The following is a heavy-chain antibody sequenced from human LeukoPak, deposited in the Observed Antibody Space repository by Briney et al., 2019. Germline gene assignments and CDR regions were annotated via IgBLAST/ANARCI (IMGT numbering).Heavy chain of an antibody. Sequence: SETLSLTCAVYGGSFSGYYWSWIRQPPGKGLEWIGEINHSGSTNYNPSLKSRVTISVDTSKNQFSLKLSSVTAADTAIYYCARVSASRAVGPFDYWGQGTLVTVSS. CDR2: INHSGST. V-gene: IGHV4-34*01. D-gene: IGHD3-3*02. J-gene: IGHJ4*02. CDR1: GGSFSGYY. CDR3: ARVSASRAVGPFDY.